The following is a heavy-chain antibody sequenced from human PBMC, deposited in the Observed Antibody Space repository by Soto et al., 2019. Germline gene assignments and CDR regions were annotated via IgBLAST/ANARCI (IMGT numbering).Heavy chain of an antibody. D-gene: IGHD2-2*01. Sequence: ASETLSLTCAVYGGSFSGSYWSWIRQPPGKGLEWIGEINHSGSINYNVSLRSRVTISVDTSRNQFSLKLSSVTAADAALYYCARVPTRHYYYYDGMDVWGQGTTVTVSS. CDR3: ARVPTRHYYYYDGMDV. CDR2: INHSGSI. V-gene: IGHV4-34*01. J-gene: IGHJ6*02. CDR1: GGSFSGSY.